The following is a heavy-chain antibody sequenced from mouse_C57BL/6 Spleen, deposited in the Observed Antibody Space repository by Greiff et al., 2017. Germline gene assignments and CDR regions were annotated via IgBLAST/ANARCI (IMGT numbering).Heavy chain of an antibody. D-gene: IGHD3-2*02. J-gene: IGHJ4*01. CDR3: TRDSAGYYAMDY. CDR2: IRNKANNHAT. CDR1: GFTFSDAW. V-gene: IGHV6-6*01. Sequence: EVKLEESGGGLVQPGGSMKLSCAASGFTFSDAWMDWVRQSPEKGLEWVAEIRNKANNHATYYAESVKGRFTISRDDSKSSVYLQMNSLIAEDTGIYYCTRDSAGYYAMDYWGQGTSVTVSS.